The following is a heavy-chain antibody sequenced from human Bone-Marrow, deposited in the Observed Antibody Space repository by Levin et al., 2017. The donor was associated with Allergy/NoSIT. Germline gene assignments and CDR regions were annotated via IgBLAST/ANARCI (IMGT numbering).Heavy chain of an antibody. Sequence: PGESLKISCAASGFSFSDYYMAWIRQAPGKGLEWISYITINRDTTYYADSVRGRFSISRDNAKNSLSLQMNSLRAEDTAIYYCAREMETEIGAFDIWGQGTMVTVSS. CDR1: GFSFSDYY. V-gene: IGHV3-11*01. J-gene: IGHJ3*02. CDR3: AREMETEIGAFDI. CDR2: ITINRDTT. D-gene: IGHD3-16*01.